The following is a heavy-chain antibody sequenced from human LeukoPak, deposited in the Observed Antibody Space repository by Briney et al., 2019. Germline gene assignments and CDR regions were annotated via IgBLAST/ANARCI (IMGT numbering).Heavy chain of an antibody. V-gene: IGHV1-18*04. Sequence: ASVKVSCKTSGYSFTGYHMHWVRQAPGQGLEWVAWISPYNGDTKYADKFQDRIAMTTDTSASTVYMELRSLRSDDTAVYYCAREMNHYRQWLVLWGQGTLVTVSS. D-gene: IGHD6-19*01. CDR2: ISPYNGDT. CDR3: AREMNHYRQWLVL. CDR1: GYSFTGYH. J-gene: IGHJ4*02.